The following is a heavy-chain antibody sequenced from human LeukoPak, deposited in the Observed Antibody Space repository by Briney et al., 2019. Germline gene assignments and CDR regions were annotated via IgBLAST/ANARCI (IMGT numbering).Heavy chain of an antibody. CDR1: VGSIRSGDYY. Sequence: SETLSLTCTVSVGSIRSGDYYWSWIRQPPGKGLEWIGYIYYSGSTYYNPSLKSRVTISVDTSKNQVSLKLSSVTAADTAVYYCARASWRGSCYGWGQGTLVTVSS. CDR2: IYYSGST. CDR3: ARASWRGSCYG. D-gene: IGHD2-15*01. V-gene: IGHV4-30-4*01. J-gene: IGHJ4*02.